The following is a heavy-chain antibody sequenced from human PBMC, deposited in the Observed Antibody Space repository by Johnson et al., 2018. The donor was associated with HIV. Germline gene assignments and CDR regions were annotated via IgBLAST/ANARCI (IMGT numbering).Heavy chain of an antibody. CDR1: GFTFSSYA. D-gene: IGHD3-22*01. J-gene: IGHJ3*02. CDR2: ISYDGSNK. V-gene: IGHV3-30-3*01. CDR3: AKEGYYYDSKNDAFDI. Sequence: QVQLVESGGGVVQPGRSLRLSCAASGFTFSSYAMHWVRQAPGKGLEWVAVISYDGSNKYYADSVKGRFTNTRDNSKNTRYLQMNSLRAEDTAVYYCAKEGYYYDSKNDAFDIWGQGTMVTVSS.